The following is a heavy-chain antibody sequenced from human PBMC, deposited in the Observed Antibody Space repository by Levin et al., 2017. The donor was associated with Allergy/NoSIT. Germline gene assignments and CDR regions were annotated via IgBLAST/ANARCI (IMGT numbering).Heavy chain of an antibody. D-gene: IGHD2-2*01. CDR3: AREGGYCSSTSCSQYYYYGMDV. J-gene: IGHJ6*02. V-gene: IGHV3-30-3*01. Sequence: GGSLRLSCAASGFTFSSYAMHWVRQAPGKGLEWVAVISYDGSNKYYADSVKGRFTISRDNSKNTLYLQMNSLRAEDTAVYYCAREGGYCSSTSCSQYYYYGMDVWGQGTTVTVSS. CDR1: GFTFSSYA. CDR2: ISYDGSNK.